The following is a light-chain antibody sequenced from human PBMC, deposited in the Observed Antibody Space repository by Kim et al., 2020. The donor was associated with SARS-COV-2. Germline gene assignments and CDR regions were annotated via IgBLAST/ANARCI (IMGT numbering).Light chain of an antibody. J-gene: IGLJ3*02. CDR1: SRDVGGYNY. CDR2: DVS. V-gene: IGLV2-14*03. Sequence: GQSITISCTGTSRDVGGYNYVSWYQHHPGKAPKLMIYDVSRRPSGVSYRFSGSKSGITASLTISGLQAEDEADYYCSSYTSSSTWMFGGGTQLTVL. CDR3: SSYTSSSTWM.